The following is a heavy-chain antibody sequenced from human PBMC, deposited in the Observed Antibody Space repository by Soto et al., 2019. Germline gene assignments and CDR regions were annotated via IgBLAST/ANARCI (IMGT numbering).Heavy chain of an antibody. CDR3: AKGGSAALIAPSGRDNWFDP. V-gene: IGHV3-9*01. D-gene: IGHD6-13*01. J-gene: IGHJ5*02. CDR1: GFAFDDYV. Sequence: PGGSLRLSCAASGFAFDDYVMHWVRQPPGRGLEWVSGITWNGGTIRYVDSVKGRFTISRDNAENSLYLQMNSLRPEVTAVYYCAKGGSAALIAPSGRDNWFDPWGQGTQVTVSS. CDR2: ITWNGGTI.